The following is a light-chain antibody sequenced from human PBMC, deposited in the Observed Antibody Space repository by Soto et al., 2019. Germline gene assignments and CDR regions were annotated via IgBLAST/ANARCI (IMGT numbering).Light chain of an antibody. Sequence: EIVMTQSPATLSVSPGERATLSCRASQSVSSNLAWYQQKPGQAPRLLMYGASTRAIGIPGRFSGSESGTEFTLTISSLQSEDFAVYYCQQYNNWPLTFGGGTKVEIK. J-gene: IGKJ4*01. V-gene: IGKV3-15*01. CDR3: QQYNNWPLT. CDR2: GAS. CDR1: QSVSSN.